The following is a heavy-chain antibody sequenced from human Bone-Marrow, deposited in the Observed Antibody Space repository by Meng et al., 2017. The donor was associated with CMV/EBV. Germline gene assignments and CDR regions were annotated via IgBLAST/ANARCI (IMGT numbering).Heavy chain of an antibody. CDR1: GFNSSTYW. V-gene: IGHV3-7*01. CDR2: INQDGRAK. CDR3: ATLSTGGPWFDP. J-gene: IGHJ5*02. Sequence: GESLKISCAASGFNSSTYWMSWVRQAPGKGPEWVANINQDGRAKYHVGSLQGRFTISRDNAKNSLYLQMNSLRAEDTAVYYCATLSTGGPWFDPWGQGTLVTVPS. D-gene: IGHD3-10*01.